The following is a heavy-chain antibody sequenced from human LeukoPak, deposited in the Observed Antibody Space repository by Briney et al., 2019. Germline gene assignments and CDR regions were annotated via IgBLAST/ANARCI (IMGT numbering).Heavy chain of an antibody. CDR1: GFTFSSYA. V-gene: IGHV3-23*01. J-gene: IGHJ4*02. D-gene: IGHD2-15*01. CDR2: ISGSGGST. Sequence: PGGSLRLSCAASGFTFSSYAMSWVRQAPGRGLEWVSAISGSGGSTYYADSVKGRFTISRDNSKNTLYLQMNSLRAEDTAVYYCAKTGYCSGGSCYPPLYYFDYWGQGTLVTVSS. CDR3: AKTGYCSGGSCYPPLYYFDY.